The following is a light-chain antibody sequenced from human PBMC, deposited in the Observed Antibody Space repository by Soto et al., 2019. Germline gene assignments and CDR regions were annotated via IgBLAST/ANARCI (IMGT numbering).Light chain of an antibody. CDR3: QQYNSYSFT. Sequence: EIVMTQSPATLSVSPGERVTLSCRGSQSVSRFLAWYQQRPGQAPRLLIYDTSTRATGVPARFSGSGSGTEFSLTISSLQPDDFATYYCQQYNSYSFTFGPGTKVDIK. CDR2: DTS. V-gene: IGKV3-15*01. J-gene: IGKJ3*01. CDR1: QSVSRF.